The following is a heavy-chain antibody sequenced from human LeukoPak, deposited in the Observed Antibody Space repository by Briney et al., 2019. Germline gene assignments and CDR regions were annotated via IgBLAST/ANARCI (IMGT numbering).Heavy chain of an antibody. CDR3: ARDVVLWFGELSSDAFDI. D-gene: IGHD3-10*01. J-gene: IGHJ3*02. V-gene: IGHV3-53*01. CDR1: GFTVSSNY. CDR2: IYSGGST. Sequence: PGGSLRLSCAASGFTVSSNYMTWVRQAPGKGLEWVSVIYSGGSTYYADSVKGRFTISRDNAKNSLYLQMNSLRAEDTAVYYCARDVVLWFGELSSDAFDIWGQGTMVTVSS.